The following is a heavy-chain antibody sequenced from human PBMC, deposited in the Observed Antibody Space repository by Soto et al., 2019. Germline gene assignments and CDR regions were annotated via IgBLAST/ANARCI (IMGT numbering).Heavy chain of an antibody. D-gene: IGHD6-19*01. Sequence: SVKVSCTASGGTFSGYAISWVRQAPGQGLEWMGGIIPIFGTANYAQKFQGRVTITADESTSTAYMELSSLRSEDTAVYYCARQSIAVAGSDYWGQGTLVTVSS. CDR3: ARQSIAVAGSDY. CDR2: IIPIFGTA. CDR1: GGTFSGYA. V-gene: IGHV1-69*13. J-gene: IGHJ4*02.